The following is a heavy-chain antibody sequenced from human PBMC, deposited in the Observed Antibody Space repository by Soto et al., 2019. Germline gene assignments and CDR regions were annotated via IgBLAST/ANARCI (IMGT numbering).Heavy chain of an antibody. V-gene: IGHV4-30-2*01. Sequence: PSETLSLTCAVSGGSISSGGYSWSWIRQPPGKGLEWIGYIYHSGSTYYNPSLKSRVTISVDRSKNQFSLKLSSVTAADTAVYYCARVLAEADSSGYYYYYYYGMDVWGQGTTVTVSS. CDR3: ARVLAEADSSGYYYYYYYGMDV. D-gene: IGHD3-22*01. CDR1: GGSISSGGYS. CDR2: IYHSGST. J-gene: IGHJ6*02.